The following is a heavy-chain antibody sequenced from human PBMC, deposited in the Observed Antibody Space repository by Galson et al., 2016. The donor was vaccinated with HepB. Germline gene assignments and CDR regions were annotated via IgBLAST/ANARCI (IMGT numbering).Heavy chain of an antibody. CDR2: TRNRARSHTT. Sequence: SLRLSCAASGFTFSTYGMHWVRQGPGKGLEWVGRTRNRARSHTTDYAASVKGRFIISRDNSRSLVYLQMNGLKADDTAVYYCTRTGLGDFDYWGRGILVTVSS. J-gene: IGHJ4*02. V-gene: IGHV3-72*01. CDR1: GFTFSTYG. CDR3: TRTGLGDFDY.